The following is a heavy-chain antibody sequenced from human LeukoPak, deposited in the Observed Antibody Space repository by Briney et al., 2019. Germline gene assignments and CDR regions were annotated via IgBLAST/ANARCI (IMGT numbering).Heavy chain of an antibody. CDR3: AKNGWLRSSGLWGDY. D-gene: IGHD5-12*01. J-gene: IGHJ4*02. CDR2: IRDSGSST. CDR1: GFTFSSYA. V-gene: IGHV3-23*01. Sequence: GGALRLSCAASGFTFSSYAMSWVRQAPGKGLEWVSAIRDSGSSTHYADSVKGRFTTSRDNSKNTLFLQMNSLRAEDTAIYYCAKNGWLRSSGLWGDYWGQGALVTVSS.